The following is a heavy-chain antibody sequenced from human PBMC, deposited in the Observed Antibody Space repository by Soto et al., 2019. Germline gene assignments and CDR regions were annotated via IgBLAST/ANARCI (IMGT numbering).Heavy chain of an antibody. J-gene: IGHJ5*02. V-gene: IGHV1-18*01. CDR1: GYTFTSYG. CDR2: ISAYNGNT. Sequence: GASVKVSCKASGYTFTSYGISWVRQAPGQGLEWMGWISAYNGNTNYAQKLQGRVTMTTDTSTSTAYMELRSLRSDDTAVYYCARHIVVVVAATDHRVHWFDPWGQGTLVTVSS. D-gene: IGHD2-15*01. CDR3: ARHIVVVVAATDHRVHWFDP.